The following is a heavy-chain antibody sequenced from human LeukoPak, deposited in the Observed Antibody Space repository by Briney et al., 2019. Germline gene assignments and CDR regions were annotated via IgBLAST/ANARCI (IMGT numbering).Heavy chain of an antibody. Sequence: GGSLRLSCAASGFTFSSYSMNWVRQAPGKGLEWVSSISSSSGYIYYADSVKGRFTISRDNAKNSLYLQMNSLRAEDTAVYYCARQILNYYDSSGYRNDAFDIWGQGTMVTVSS. CDR1: GFTFSSYS. CDR2: ISSSSGYI. J-gene: IGHJ3*02. V-gene: IGHV3-21*01. D-gene: IGHD3-22*01. CDR3: ARQILNYYDSSGYRNDAFDI.